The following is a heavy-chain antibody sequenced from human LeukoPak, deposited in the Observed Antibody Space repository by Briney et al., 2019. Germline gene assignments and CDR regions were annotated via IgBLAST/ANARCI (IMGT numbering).Heavy chain of an antibody. Sequence: SVKVSCKASGGTFSSYAISWVRQAPGQGLEWMGGIIPIFGTANYAQKFQGRVTITADESTSTAYMELSSLRSEDTAVYYCASSVEMATIFTYWGQGTLVTVSS. CDR2: IIPIFGTA. CDR3: ASSVEMATIFTY. V-gene: IGHV1-69*13. J-gene: IGHJ4*02. CDR1: GGTFSSYA. D-gene: IGHD5-24*01.